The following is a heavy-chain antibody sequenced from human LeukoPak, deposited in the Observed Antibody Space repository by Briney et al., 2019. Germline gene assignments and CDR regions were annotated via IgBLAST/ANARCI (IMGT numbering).Heavy chain of an antibody. J-gene: IGHJ4*02. CDR1: GFIFKDYG. V-gene: IGHV3-30*18. Sequence: GGSLRLSCTASGFIFKDYGMHWVRQAPGKGLEWVAVTAYDGTRQFYADSVKGRFTISRDNSNNTIYLDMNNLRPEDTAVYYCAKREAVTVTADCDYLDYWGQGTPVTVSS. CDR2: TAYDGTRQ. D-gene: IGHD6-19*01. CDR3: AKREAVTVTADCDYLDY.